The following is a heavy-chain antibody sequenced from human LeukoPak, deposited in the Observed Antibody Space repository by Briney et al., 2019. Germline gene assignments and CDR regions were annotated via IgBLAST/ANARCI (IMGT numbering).Heavy chain of an antibody. V-gene: IGHV3-66*01. CDR3: ARDPKPGGYSGYNLNAY. CDR2: IYSGGST. D-gene: IGHD5-12*01. Sequence: GGSLRLSCAASGFTVSSNYMNWVRQAPGKGLEWVSIIYSGGSTYYADSVKGRFIISRDNSNNTLCLQMNSLRAEDTAVYYCARDPKPGGYSGYNLNAYWGQGTLVTVSS. J-gene: IGHJ4*02. CDR1: GFTVSSNY.